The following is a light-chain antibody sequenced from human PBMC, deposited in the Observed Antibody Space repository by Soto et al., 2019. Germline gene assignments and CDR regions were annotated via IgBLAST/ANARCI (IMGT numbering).Light chain of an antibody. V-gene: IGLV2-23*01. CDR2: KGS. Sequence: QSALTQPASVSGSPGQSITISCTGTSSDVGSYNLVSWYQQHPGKAPKLMIYKGSKRPSGVSTRFSGSKSGNTASLTISGLQAEDETDYDCCSYAGSSTYVFGTGTKLTVL. J-gene: IGLJ1*01. CDR1: SSDVGSYNL. CDR3: CSYAGSSTYV.